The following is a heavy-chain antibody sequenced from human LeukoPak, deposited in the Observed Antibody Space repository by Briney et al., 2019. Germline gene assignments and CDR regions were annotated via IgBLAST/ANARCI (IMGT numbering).Heavy chain of an antibody. CDR3: ARVNCGETHCTENNWFDS. V-gene: IGHV4-34*01. Sequence: PSETLSLTCAVYDGSFSDYFWSWIRQPPGQGLEWIGEVNHGGNSNYNPPLKSRATISVDRSNNQISLKLNSVTVADTAVYYCARVNCGETHCTENNWFDSWSQGTLVTVSS. D-gene: IGHD2-21*01. J-gene: IGHJ5*01. CDR2: VNHGGNS. CDR1: DGSFSDYF.